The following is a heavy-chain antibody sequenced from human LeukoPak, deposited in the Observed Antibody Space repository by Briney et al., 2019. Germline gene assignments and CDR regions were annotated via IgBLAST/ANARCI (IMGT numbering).Heavy chain of an antibody. CDR3: ARGYGNSGYNYFDY. CDR1: GFTFSSYG. J-gene: IGHJ4*02. D-gene: IGHD2/OR15-2a*01. Sequence: PGRSLRLSCAASGFTFSSYGMHWVRQAPGKGLEWVAGVWFDGSKKSYADSVKGRFTISRDSSKNTLSLQMNSLRSEDTAVYYCARGYGNSGYNYFDYWGQGTLFTVSS. CDR2: VWFDGSKK. V-gene: IGHV3-33*01.